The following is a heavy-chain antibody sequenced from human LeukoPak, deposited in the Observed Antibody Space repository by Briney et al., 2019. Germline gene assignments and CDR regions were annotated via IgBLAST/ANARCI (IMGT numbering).Heavy chain of an antibody. V-gene: IGHV1-18*01. D-gene: IGHD3-10*01. CDR3: ARTSSSMLLWFGGLLPYDY. Sequence: ASVKVSCKASGYTFTSYGISWVRQAPGQGLEWMGWISAYNGNTNYAQKLQGRVTMTTDTSTSTAYMELRSLRSDDTAVYYCARTSSSMLLWFGGLLPYDYWGQGTLVTVSS. CDR2: ISAYNGNT. CDR1: GYTFTSYG. J-gene: IGHJ4*02.